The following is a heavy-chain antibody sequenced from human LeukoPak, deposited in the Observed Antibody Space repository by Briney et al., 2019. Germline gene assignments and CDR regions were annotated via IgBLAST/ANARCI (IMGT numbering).Heavy chain of an antibody. CDR2: IIPIFGTA. D-gene: IGHD6-19*01. V-gene: IGHV1-69*13. Sequence: ASVKVSCKASGDTFSSYAISWVRQAPGQGLEWMGGIIPIFGTANYAQKFQGRVTITADESTSTAYMELSSLRSEDTAVYYCARAGSGWYSSGAYFDYWGQGTLVTVSS. CDR1: GDTFSSYA. CDR3: ARAGSGWYSSGAYFDY. J-gene: IGHJ4*02.